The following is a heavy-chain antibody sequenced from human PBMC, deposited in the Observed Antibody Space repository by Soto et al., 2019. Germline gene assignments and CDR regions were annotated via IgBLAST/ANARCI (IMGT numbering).Heavy chain of an antibody. Sequence: ASVKVSCKASGYTFTSYAMHWVRQAPGQRLEWMGWINAGNGNTKYSQKFQGRVTITRDTSASTAYMELSSLRSEDTAVYYCARDAPIVVVPTVLDYWGQGTLVTVSS. J-gene: IGHJ4*02. CDR3: ARDAPIVVVPTVLDY. CDR1: GYTFTSYA. D-gene: IGHD2-2*01. CDR2: INAGNGNT. V-gene: IGHV1-3*01.